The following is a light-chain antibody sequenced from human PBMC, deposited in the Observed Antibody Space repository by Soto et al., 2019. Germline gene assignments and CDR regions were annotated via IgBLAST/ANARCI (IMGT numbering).Light chain of an antibody. CDR1: QSVSSY. V-gene: IGKV3-11*01. CDR3: QRRSNWRFT. Sequence: EIVLTQSPAALSLSPGERATLSCRASQSVSSYLAWYQQKPGQAPRLLIYDASSRATGIPARFSGSGSGTDFTLTISSLEPEDFAVYYCQRRSNWRFTFGPGTKVDVK. CDR2: DAS. J-gene: IGKJ3*01.